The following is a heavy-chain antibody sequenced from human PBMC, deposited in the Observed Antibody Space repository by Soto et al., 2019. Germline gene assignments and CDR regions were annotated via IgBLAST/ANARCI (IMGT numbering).Heavy chain of an antibody. V-gene: IGHV3-23*01. CDR3: AKVVDNYDFWSGYYRSDY. CDR1: GVSFSSYA. D-gene: IGHD3-3*01. Sequence: HPGGSLRLSCAASGVSFSSYAMSGVRQAPGKGLEWVSAISGSGGSTYYADSVKGRFTISRDNSKNTLYLQMNSLRAEDTAVYYCAKVVDNYDFWSGYYRSDYWGQGTLVTVSS. CDR2: ISGSGGST. J-gene: IGHJ4*02.